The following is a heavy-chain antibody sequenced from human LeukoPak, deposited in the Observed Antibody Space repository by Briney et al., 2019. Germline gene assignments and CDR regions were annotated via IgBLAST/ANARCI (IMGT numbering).Heavy chain of an antibody. CDR1: GYSSSSGYY. D-gene: IGHD1-26*01. J-gene: IGHJ5*02. CDR2: IYHSGST. V-gene: IGHV4-38-2*02. CDR3: ARVVGATSFWFDP. Sequence: SETLSLTCTVSGYSSSSGYYWSWIRQPPGKGLEWIGSIYHSGSTYFNPSLESRVTISVDTSKNQFSLKLSSVTAADTAVYYCARVVGATSFWFDPWGQGTLVTVSS.